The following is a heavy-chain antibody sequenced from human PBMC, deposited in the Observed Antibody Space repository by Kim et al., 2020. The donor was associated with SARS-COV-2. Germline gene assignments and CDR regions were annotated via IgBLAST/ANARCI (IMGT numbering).Heavy chain of an antibody. V-gene: IGHV1-2*02. D-gene: IGHD6-19*01. J-gene: IGHJ4*02. CDR3: ARDGKRSSGWYYFDY. Sequence: AQKFQGRVTMTRDTSISAAYMEVSRLRSDDTAVYYCARDGKRSSGWYYFDYWGQGTLVTVSS.